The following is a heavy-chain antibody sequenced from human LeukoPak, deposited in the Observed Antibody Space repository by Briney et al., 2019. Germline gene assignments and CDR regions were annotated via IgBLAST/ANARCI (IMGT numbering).Heavy chain of an antibody. J-gene: IGHJ4*02. CDR3: ARWSPQSYGKYYLDS. D-gene: IGHD1-26*01. CDR2: ISGNAGST. CDR1: GFTLSSYA. Sequence: GGSLRLSCAASGFTLSSYAMSWVRQAPGKGLEWVSLISGNAGSTYYADSVKGRFTISRDNAKNSLYLQMNSLSAEDTAVYYCARWSPQSYGKYYLDSWGQGTLVTVSS. V-gene: IGHV3-23*01.